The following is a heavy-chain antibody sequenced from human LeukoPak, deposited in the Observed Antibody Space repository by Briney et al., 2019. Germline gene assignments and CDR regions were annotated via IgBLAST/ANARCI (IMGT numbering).Heavy chain of an antibody. D-gene: IGHD3-10*01. CDR3: AHKGGGRRLLWFGELDY. CDR2: IYWNDDK. Sequence: SGPTLVKPTQTLTLTCTFSGFSLSTSGVGVGWIRQPPGKALEWLALIYWNDDKRYSPSLKSRLTITKDTSKNQVVLTMTNMDPVDTATYYCAHKGGGRRLLWFGELDYWGQGTLVTVSS. CDR1: GFSLSTSGVG. V-gene: IGHV2-5*01. J-gene: IGHJ4*02.